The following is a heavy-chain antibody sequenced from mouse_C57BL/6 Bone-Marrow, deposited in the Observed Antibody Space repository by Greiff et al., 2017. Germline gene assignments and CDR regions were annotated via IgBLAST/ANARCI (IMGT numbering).Heavy chain of an antibody. Sequence: EVQRVESGGGLVKPGGSLKLSCAASGFTFSSYAMSWVRQTPEKRLEWVATISDGGSYTYYPDNVKGRFTISRDNAKNNLYLQMSHLKSEDTAMYYCARELGLLRGQGTLVTVSA. V-gene: IGHV5-4*01. CDR1: GFTFSSYA. CDR2: ISDGGSYT. CDR3: ARELGLL. D-gene: IGHD4-1*01. J-gene: IGHJ3*01.